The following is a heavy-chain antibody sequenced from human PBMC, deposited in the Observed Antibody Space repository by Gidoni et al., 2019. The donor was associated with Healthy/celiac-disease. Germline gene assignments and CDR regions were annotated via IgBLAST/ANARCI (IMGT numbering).Heavy chain of an antibody. Sequence: QVQLQESGPGLVKPSQTLSLTCTVSGGSISSGGYYWSWIRQHPGKGVEWIWYIYYSGSTYYNPSLKSRVTISVYTSKNQFSLKLSSVTAADTAVYYCATLGGEGVVFYWGQGTLVTVSS. J-gene: IGHJ4*02. CDR1: GGSISSGGYY. V-gene: IGHV4-31*03. CDR3: ATLGGEGVVFY. D-gene: IGHD2-15*01. CDR2: IYYSGST.